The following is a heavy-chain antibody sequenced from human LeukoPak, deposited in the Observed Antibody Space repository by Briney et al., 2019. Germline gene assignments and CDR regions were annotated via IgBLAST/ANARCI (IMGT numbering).Heavy chain of an antibody. CDR2: IYYSGST. CDR3: ARGTRGLTGEGSYYYYYMDV. CDR1: GGSISSYY. Sequence: SETLSLTCTVSGGSISSYYWSWIRQPPGKGLEWIGYIYYSGSTNYNPSLKSRVTISVDTSKNQFSLKLSSVTVADTAVYYCARGTRGLTGEGSYYYYYMDVWGKGTTVTVSS. V-gene: IGHV4-59*01. D-gene: IGHD3-9*01. J-gene: IGHJ6*03.